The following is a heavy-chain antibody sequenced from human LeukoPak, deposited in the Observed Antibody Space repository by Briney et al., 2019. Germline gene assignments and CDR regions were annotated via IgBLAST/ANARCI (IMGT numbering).Heavy chain of an antibody. J-gene: IGHJ4*02. CDR2: IYSGGRT. D-gene: IGHD3-22*01. V-gene: IGHV3-53*01. Sequence: GGSLRLSCAASGFTVSSSYMSWVRQAPGKGLEWVSVIYSGGRTSYADSVKGRFTISRDNSKNTLYLQMNSLRAEDTAVYYCARDRNYDSSGYFYPYFDYWGQGTLVTVSS. CDR3: ARDRNYDSSGYFYPYFDY. CDR1: GFTVSSSY.